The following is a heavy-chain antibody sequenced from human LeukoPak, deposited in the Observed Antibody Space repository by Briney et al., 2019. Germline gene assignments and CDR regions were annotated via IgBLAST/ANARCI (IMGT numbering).Heavy chain of an antibody. CDR1: GFTFSTYN. J-gene: IGHJ3*02. CDR2: ISTSSNYI. D-gene: IGHD1-26*01. V-gene: IGHV3-21*01. Sequence: PGGSLRLSCAASGFTFSTYNMNWVRQAPGKGPEWVSSISTSSNYIYYADSVKGRFTISRDNAKNSLYLQMNSLRVEDTDVYYCARDVGAAAPDAFDIWGQGTMVTVPS. CDR3: ARDVGAAAPDAFDI.